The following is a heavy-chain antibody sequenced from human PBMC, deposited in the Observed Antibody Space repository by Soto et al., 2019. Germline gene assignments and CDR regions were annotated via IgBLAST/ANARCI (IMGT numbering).Heavy chain of an antibody. V-gene: IGHV4-38-2*01. Sequence: PSETLSLTCAVSGDSISSGYYWAWFRQPPGKGQEWIGSIYHSGTTYYNPSLESRVTISVDTSKNQFSLKLSSVTAADTAVYYCARGITRIAAATIFDYWGQGSLLTASS. J-gene: IGHJ4*02. CDR1: GDSISSGYY. CDR2: IYHSGTT. D-gene: IGHD6-13*01. CDR3: ARGITRIAAATIFDY.